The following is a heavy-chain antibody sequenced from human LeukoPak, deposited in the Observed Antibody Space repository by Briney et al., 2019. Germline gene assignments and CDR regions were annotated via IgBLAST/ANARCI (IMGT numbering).Heavy chain of an antibody. D-gene: IGHD4-17*01. CDR1: GFTFSSYA. J-gene: IGHJ4*02. CDR2: ISGSGGST. Sequence: GGSLRLSCAASGFTFSSYAMSWVRQAPGKGLEWVSGISGSGGSTYYADSVKGRFTISRDNAKNSLYLQMNSLRAEDTAVYYCAREGYGDPFDYWGQGTLVTVSS. V-gene: IGHV3-23*01. CDR3: AREGYGDPFDY.